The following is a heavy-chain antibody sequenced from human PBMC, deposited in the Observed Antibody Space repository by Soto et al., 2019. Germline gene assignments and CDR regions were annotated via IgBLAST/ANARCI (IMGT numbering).Heavy chain of an antibody. J-gene: IGHJ6*02. D-gene: IGHD5-18*01. V-gene: IGHV4-59*01. CDR1: GGSLSSYY. CDR3: ARDNPQPVDTAMEPRRGVGYYYGMDV. Sequence: SETLCLTCSFSGGSLSSYYLIWIRPPPGKGLEWIGYIYYSGSTNYNPSLKSRVTISVDTSKNQFSLKLSSVTAADTAVYYCARDNPQPVDTAMEPRRGVGYYYGMDVWGQGTTVTVSS. CDR2: IYYSGST.